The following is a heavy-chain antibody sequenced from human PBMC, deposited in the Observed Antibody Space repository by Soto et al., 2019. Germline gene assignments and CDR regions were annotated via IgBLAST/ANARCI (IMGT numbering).Heavy chain of an antibody. CDR1: GFTVSDYY. CDR2: ISSSGSTI. Sequence: LXLFCAACGFTVSDYYMSWLRQAPGKGLEWVSYISSSGSTIYYADSVKGRFTISRDNAKNSLYLQMNSLRAKDKAVYYCARGFYYDSSGYPFWGQGTLVTVSS. J-gene: IGHJ4*02. CDR3: ARGFYYDSSGYPF. V-gene: IGHV3-11*01. D-gene: IGHD3-22*01.